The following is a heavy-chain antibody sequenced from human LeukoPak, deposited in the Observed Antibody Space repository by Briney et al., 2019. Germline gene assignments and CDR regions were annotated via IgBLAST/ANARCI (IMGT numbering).Heavy chain of an antibody. CDR3: ASPLKLYYYYGMDV. D-gene: IGHD1-26*01. CDR2: IYSGGST. V-gene: IGHV3-53*01. CDR1: GFTVSSNY. Sequence: GGSLRLSCAASGFTVSSNYMIWVRQAPGKGLEWVSLIYSGGSTYYADSVKGRFTISRDNSKNTLYLQMNSLRAEDTAMYYCASPLKLYYYYGMDVWGQGTMVTVSS. J-gene: IGHJ6*02.